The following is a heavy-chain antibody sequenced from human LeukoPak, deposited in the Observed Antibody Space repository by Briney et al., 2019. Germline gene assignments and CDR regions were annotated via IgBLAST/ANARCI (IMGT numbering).Heavy chain of an antibody. V-gene: IGHV4-31*03. CDR1: GGSISSGGYY. CDR2: IYYSGST. Sequence: PSQTLSLSCTVSGGSISSGGYYWSWIRQHPGKGLEWIGYIYYSGSTYYNPSLKSRVTISVDTSKNQFSLKLSSVTAADTAAYYCAGPWGATFDIWGQGTMVTVSS. J-gene: IGHJ3*02. CDR3: AGPWGATFDI. D-gene: IGHD3-16*01.